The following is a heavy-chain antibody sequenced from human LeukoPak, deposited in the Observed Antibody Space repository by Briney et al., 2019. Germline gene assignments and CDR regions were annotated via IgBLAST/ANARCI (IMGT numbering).Heavy chain of an antibody. CDR2: IYYSGST. D-gene: IGHD3/OR15-3a*01. CDR3: AREGTRTGSFDY. J-gene: IGHJ4*02. V-gene: IGHV4-59*01. CDR1: GGSISSYY. Sequence: SETLSLTCTVYGGSISSYYWSWIRQPPGKGLEWIGYIYYSGSTNYNPSLKSRVTISVDTSKNQFSLKLSSVTAADTAVYYCAREGTRTGSFDYSCQGTLVTVSS.